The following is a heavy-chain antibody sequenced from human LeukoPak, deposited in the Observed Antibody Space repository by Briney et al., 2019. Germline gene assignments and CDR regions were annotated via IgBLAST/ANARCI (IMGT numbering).Heavy chain of an antibody. Sequence: SVQVSSKASGGPFSSYAISWGRPAPGQGLEWMGGIIPIFGTANYAQKFQGRVTITADESTSTAYMELGSLRSEDTAVYYCAGLLWFQGDGMDVWGKGTTVTVFS. CDR2: IIPIFGTA. J-gene: IGHJ6*04. V-gene: IGHV1-69*01. CDR3: AGLLWFQGDGMDV. D-gene: IGHD3-10*01. CDR1: GGPFSSYA.